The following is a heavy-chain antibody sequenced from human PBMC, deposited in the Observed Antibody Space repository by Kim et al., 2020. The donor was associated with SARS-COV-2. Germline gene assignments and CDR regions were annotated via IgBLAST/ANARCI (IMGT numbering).Heavy chain of an antibody. J-gene: IGHJ4*02. V-gene: IGHV3-11*06. Sequence: GGSLRLSCAXSGFTFSDYYMSWIRQAPGKGLEWVSYISSSSSYTNYADSVKGRFTISRDNAKNSLYLQMNSLRAEDTAVYYCASSIVVVPAAFDYWGQGTLVTVSS. D-gene: IGHD2-2*01. CDR1: GFTFSDYY. CDR3: ASSIVVVPAAFDY. CDR2: ISSSSSYT.